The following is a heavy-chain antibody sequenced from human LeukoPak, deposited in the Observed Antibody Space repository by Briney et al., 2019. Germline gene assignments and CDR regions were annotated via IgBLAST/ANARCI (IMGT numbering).Heavy chain of an antibody. CDR2: ISSSSSHI. Sequence: PGGSLRLSCAASGFAFSSYSMNWVRQAPGKGLEWVSSISSSSSHIYYADSVKGRFTISRDNAKNSLYLQMNSLRAEDTAVYYCARGGTMVRGVISLFVYWGQGTLVTVSS. D-gene: IGHD3-10*01. V-gene: IGHV3-21*01. CDR1: GFAFSSYS. CDR3: ARGGTMVRGVISLFVY. J-gene: IGHJ4*02.